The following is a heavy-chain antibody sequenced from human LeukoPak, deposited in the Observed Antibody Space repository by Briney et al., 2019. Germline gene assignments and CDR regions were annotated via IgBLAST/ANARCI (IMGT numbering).Heavy chain of an antibody. Sequence: GGSLRLSCAASGFTFSSYAMHWVRQAPVKGLEWVAFVSYGGSNKYYADSVKGRFTISRDNSKNTLYLQMNSLSPEDTAVYYCARHYYDSSGYLFDYWGQGTLVTVSS. CDR1: GFTFSSYA. CDR3: ARHYYDSSGYLFDY. J-gene: IGHJ4*02. V-gene: IGHV3-30-3*01. D-gene: IGHD3-22*01. CDR2: VSYGGSNK.